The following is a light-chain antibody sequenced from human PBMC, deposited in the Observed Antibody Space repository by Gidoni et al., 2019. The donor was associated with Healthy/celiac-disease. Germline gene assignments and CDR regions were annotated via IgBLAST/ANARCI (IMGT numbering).Light chain of an antibody. CDR3: QQYGSSST. J-gene: IGKJ5*01. CDR1: QSVSSSY. CDR2: GAS. V-gene: IGKV3-20*01. Sequence: DIVLTPSPGTLSLSPGERATLSCRASQSVSSSYLAWYQQKPGQAPRLLIYGASSRATGIPDRFSGSGSGTDFTLTISRLEPEDFAVYYCQQYGSSSTFGQXTRLEIK.